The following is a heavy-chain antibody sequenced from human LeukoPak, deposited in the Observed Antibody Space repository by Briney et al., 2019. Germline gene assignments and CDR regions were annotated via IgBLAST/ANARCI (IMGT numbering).Heavy chain of an antibody. D-gene: IGHD6-13*01. V-gene: IGHV3-48*01. CDR1: GFTFSSYS. CDR3: ASLVTAYSSSCVGDCFDY. Sequence: GGSLRLSCAASGFTFSSYSMNWVRQAPGKGLEWVSYISSSSSTIYYADSVKGRFTISRDNAKNSLYLQMNSLRAEDTAVYYCASLVTAYSSSCVGDCFDYWGQGTLVTVSS. CDR2: ISSSSSTI. J-gene: IGHJ4*02.